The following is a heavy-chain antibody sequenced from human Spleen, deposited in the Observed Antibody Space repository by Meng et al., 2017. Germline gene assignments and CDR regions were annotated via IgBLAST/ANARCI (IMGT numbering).Heavy chain of an antibody. V-gene: IGHV4-31*03. CDR1: GGSISSGGYY. D-gene: IGHD1-1*01. CDR2: IYYSGST. CDR3: ARGSTTTGAGWFDP. Sequence: QGQLQQWGAGLLKPYQTLDLTCTVAGGSISSGGYYWSWIRQHPGKGLEWIGYIYYSGSTYYNPSLKSRVTISVDTSKNQFSLKLSSVTAADTAVYYCARGSTTTGAGWFDPWGQGTLVTVSS. J-gene: IGHJ5*02.